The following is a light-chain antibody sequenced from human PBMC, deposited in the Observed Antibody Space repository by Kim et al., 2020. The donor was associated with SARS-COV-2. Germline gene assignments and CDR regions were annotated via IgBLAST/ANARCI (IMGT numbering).Light chain of an antibody. CDR3: QQYNRYPLT. V-gene: IGKV1-5*01. J-gene: IGKJ4*01. Sequence: DIQMTQSPSTLSASVGDRVTITCRASQSISSWLAWYQQKPGKAPKLLIYDASSLESGVPSRFSGSGSGTEVTLTISSLQPDDFATYYCQQYNRYPLTLGGGTKVDIK. CDR1: QSISSW. CDR2: DAS.